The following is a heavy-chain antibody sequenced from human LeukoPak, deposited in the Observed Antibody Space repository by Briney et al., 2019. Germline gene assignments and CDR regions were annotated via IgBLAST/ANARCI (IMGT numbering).Heavy chain of an antibody. CDR3: AKAPDYYGYKYYFDY. D-gene: IGHD3-10*01. CDR2: ISGSGGST. CDR1: GFTFSNSA. V-gene: IGHV3-23*01. J-gene: IGHJ4*02. Sequence: GGSLRLSCAPSGFTFSNSAMSWVRQAPGKGLEWVSAISGSGGSTYYADSVKGRFTISRDNSKNTLYLQMNSLRAEDTAVYYCAKAPDYYGYKYYFDYWGQGTLVTVSS.